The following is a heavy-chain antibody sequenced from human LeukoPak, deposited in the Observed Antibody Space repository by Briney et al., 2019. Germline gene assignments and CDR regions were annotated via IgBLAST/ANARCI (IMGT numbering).Heavy chain of an antibody. CDR3: ARNHVSTVTTWRDRYFDS. V-gene: IGHV4-34*01. Sequence: SETLSLTCAVYGGSFSGYYWSWIRQPPGKGLEWIGEIDHGGSTNYNPSLKSRVTISVDTSKNQFSLKLSSVTAADTAVYYCARNHVSTVTTWRDRYFDSWGQGTLVTVSS. CDR1: GGSFSGYY. D-gene: IGHD4-17*01. J-gene: IGHJ4*02. CDR2: IDHGGST.